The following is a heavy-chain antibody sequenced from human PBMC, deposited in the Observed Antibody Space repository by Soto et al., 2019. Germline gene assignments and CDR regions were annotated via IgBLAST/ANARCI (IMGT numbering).Heavy chain of an antibody. CDR3: ARVPKMTTVTSGWFDP. J-gene: IGHJ5*02. Sequence: QVQLVQSGAEVKKPGSSVKVSCKASGGTFSSYAISWVRQAPGQGLEWMGGIIPIFGTANYAQKFQGRVTITADKSTSTAYMELSSLRSEVTAVYYCARVPKMTTVTSGWFDPWGQGTLVTVSS. CDR1: GGTFSSYA. D-gene: IGHD4-4*01. CDR2: IIPIFGTA. V-gene: IGHV1-69*06.